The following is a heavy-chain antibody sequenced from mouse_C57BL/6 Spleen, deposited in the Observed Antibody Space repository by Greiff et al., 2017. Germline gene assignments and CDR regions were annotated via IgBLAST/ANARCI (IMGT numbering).Heavy chain of an antibody. CDR2: IDPNSGGT. CDR3: ARVDYGNYGDYAMDY. D-gene: IGHD2-1*01. V-gene: IGHV1-72*01. J-gene: IGHJ4*01. Sequence: QQSCKASGYTFTSYWMHWVKQRPGRGLEWIGRIDPNSGGTKYNEKFKSKATLTVDKPSSTAYMQLSSLTSEDSAVYYCARVDYGNYGDYAMDYWGQGTSVTVSS. CDR1: GYTFTSYW.